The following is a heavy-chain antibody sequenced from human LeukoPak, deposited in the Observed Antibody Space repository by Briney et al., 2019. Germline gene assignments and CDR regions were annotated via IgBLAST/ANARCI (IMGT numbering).Heavy chain of an antibody. CDR3: ARIVGSNHLYWYFDY. Sequence: ASVKVSCKASGYTFSNHGITWVRQAPGQGLEWMGWISAFNANTHYPQNFQGRVTMTTDASTSTAYMEVRGLISDDTAVYYCARIVGSNHLYWYFDYWGQGALVTVSS. CDR2: ISAFNANT. V-gene: IGHV1-18*01. CDR1: GYTFSNHG. D-gene: IGHD3-16*01. J-gene: IGHJ4*02.